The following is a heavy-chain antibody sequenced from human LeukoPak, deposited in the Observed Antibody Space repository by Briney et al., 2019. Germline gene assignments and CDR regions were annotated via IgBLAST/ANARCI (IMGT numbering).Heavy chain of an antibody. V-gene: IGHV1-2*02. CDR2: INPNSGGT. Sequence: GASVKVSCKASGYTFTSYDINWVRQATGQGLEWMGWINPNSGGTNYAQKFQGRVTMTRDTSISTAYMELSRLRSDDTAVYYCARDRGDILTGYYVNWFDPWGQGTLVTVSS. CDR1: GYTFTSYD. J-gene: IGHJ5*02. D-gene: IGHD3-9*01. CDR3: ARDRGDILTGYYVNWFDP.